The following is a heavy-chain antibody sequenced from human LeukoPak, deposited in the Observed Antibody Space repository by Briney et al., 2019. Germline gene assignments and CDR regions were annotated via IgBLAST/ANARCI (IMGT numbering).Heavy chain of an antibody. V-gene: IGHV1-46*01. D-gene: IGHD2-2*01. Sequence: ASVKVSCKASGYTLTSYYMHWVRQAPGQGLEWVGIINPSGGSTTYAQSFQGRVIMTTDMSTSTVYMEMSSLRAEDRAVYYCARGSHIVVGPAAKGGFDIWGQGTKVTVSS. CDR1: GYTLTSYY. J-gene: IGHJ3*02. CDR2: INPSGGST. CDR3: ARGSHIVVGPAAKGGFDI.